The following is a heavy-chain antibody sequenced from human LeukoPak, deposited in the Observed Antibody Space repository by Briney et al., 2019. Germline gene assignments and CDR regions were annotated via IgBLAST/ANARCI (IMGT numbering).Heavy chain of an antibody. CDR3: ASTIFGVVMGLDY. CDR2: IIPILGTA. Sequence: SEKVSCKASGGTFSMYAISWERQAPGQGLEWMGGIIPILGTANYAQKFQGRVTITADESTSTAYMELSSLRSEDTAVYYCASTIFGVVMGLDYWGQGTLVTVSS. CDR1: GGTFSMYA. D-gene: IGHD3-3*01. V-gene: IGHV1-69*01. J-gene: IGHJ4*02.